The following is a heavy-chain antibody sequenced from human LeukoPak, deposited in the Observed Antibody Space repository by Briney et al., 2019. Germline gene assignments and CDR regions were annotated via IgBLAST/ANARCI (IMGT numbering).Heavy chain of an antibody. D-gene: IGHD3-22*01. CDR1: GFTFSDYY. CDR3: YDSSGYYGS. V-gene: IGHV3-11*04. CDR2: ISFSGYTI. J-gene: IGHJ4*02. Sequence: GGSLRLSCAASGFTFSDYYMSWIRQAPGKGLEWVAHISFSGYTIYYADSVKGRFTISRDNSKNTLYLQMNSLRAEDTAVYYCYDSSGYYGSRGQGTLVTVSS.